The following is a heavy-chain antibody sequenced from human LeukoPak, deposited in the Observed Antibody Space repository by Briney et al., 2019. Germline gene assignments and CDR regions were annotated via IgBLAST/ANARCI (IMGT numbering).Heavy chain of an antibody. CDR1: GGTFSSYA. V-gene: IGHV1-69*13. CDR3: AREGRFGDLDY. Sequence: GASVKVSCKASGGTFSSYAISWVRQAPGQGLEWMGGIIPIFGTANYAQKFQGRVTITADESMSTAYMELSSLRSEDTAVYYCAREGRFGDLDYWGQGTLVTVSS. J-gene: IGHJ4*02. CDR2: IIPIFGTA. D-gene: IGHD3-10*01.